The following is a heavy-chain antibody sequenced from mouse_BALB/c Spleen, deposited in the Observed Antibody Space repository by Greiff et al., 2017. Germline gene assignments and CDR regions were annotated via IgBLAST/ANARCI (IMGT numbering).Heavy chain of an antibody. CDR2: IWGDGST. CDR3: ARDLRYYGSSYVWYFDV. D-gene: IGHD1-1*01. V-gene: IGHV2-6-7*01. Sequence: QVQLKESGPGLVAPSQSLSITCTVSGFSLTGYGVNWVRQPPGKGLEWLGMIWGDGSTDYNSALKSRLSISKDNSKSQVFLKMNSLQTDDTARYYCARDLRYYGSSYVWYFDVWGAGTTVTVSS. J-gene: IGHJ1*01. CDR1: GFSLTGYG.